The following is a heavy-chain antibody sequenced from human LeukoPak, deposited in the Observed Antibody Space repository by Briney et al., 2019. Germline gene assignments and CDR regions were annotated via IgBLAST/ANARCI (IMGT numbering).Heavy chain of an antibody. CDR1: GGSISSGSYY. Sequence: SETLSLTCTVSGGSISSGSYYWSWIRQPPGKGLEWIGSIYHSGSTYYNPSLKSRVTISVDTSKNQFSLKLSSVTAADTAVYYCARFNYYDSSGYIRPSDYWGQGTLVTVSS. V-gene: IGHV4-39*07. D-gene: IGHD3-22*01. CDR2: IYHSGST. CDR3: ARFNYYDSSGYIRPSDY. J-gene: IGHJ4*02.